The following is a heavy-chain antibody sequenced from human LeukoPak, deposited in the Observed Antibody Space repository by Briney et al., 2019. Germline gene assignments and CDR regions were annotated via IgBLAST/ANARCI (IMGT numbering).Heavy chain of an antibody. CDR2: IYYSGST. J-gene: IGHJ3*02. CDR3: ARGLGHRAFDI. CDR1: GGSVSSGSYY. V-gene: IGHV4-61*01. D-gene: IGHD1-14*01. Sequence: SETLSLTCTVSGGSVSSGSYYWSWIRQPPGKGLEWIGYIYYSGSTNYNPSLKSRVTISVGTSKNQFSLKLSSVTAADTAVYYCARGLGHRAFDIWGQGTMVTVSS.